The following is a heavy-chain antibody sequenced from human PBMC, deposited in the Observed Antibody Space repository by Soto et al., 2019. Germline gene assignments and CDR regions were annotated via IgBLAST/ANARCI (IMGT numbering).Heavy chain of an antibody. Sequence: SETLSLTCAVSGYSISSSNWWGWIQQPPGKGLEWIGYIYHSGSTYYNPSLKSRVTISVDRSKNQFSLKLSSVTAADTAVYYCARGMTTVTTLDYWGQGTLVTVSS. V-gene: IGHV4-28*03. CDR2: IYHSGST. J-gene: IGHJ4*02. CDR1: GYSISSSNW. D-gene: IGHD4-4*01. CDR3: ARGMTTVTTLDY.